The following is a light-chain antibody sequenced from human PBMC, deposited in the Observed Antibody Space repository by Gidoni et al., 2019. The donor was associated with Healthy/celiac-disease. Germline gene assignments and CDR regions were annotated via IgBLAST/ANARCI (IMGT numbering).Light chain of an antibody. J-gene: IGKJ1*01. CDR1: QSLVYSDGNTY. Sequence: DVVMTQSPLSLPVTLGQPASISCRSSQSLVYSDGNTYLNWFQQRPGQSPRRLIYKVSNRDSGVPDRFSGSGSCTDFTLKISRVVAEDVGVYYCMQGTHWPRTFGQGTKVEIK. V-gene: IGKV2-30*01. CDR3: MQGTHWPRT. CDR2: KVS.